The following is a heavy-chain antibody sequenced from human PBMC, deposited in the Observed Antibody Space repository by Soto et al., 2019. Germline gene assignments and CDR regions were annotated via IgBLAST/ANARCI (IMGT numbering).Heavy chain of an antibody. J-gene: IGHJ5*02. V-gene: IGHV4-30-4*01. CDR2: IYYSGST. CDR1: GGSISSGDYY. D-gene: IGHD2-2*02. Sequence: SETLSLTCTVSGGSISSGDYYWSWIRQPPGKGLEWIGYIYYSGSTYYNPSLKSRVTISVDTSKNQFSLKLSSVTAADTAVYYCARDRRTCISTSCYSNWFDPWGQGTLVTVSS. CDR3: ARDRRTCISTSCYSNWFDP.